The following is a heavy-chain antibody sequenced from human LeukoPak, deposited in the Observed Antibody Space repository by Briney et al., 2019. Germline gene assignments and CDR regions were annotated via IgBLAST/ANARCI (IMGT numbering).Heavy chain of an antibody. CDR3: ARERDTAMVMHFDY. V-gene: IGHV1-2*02. Sequence: ASVKVSCKASGYTFTGYYMHWVRQAPGQGLEWMGWINPNSGGTNYAQKFQGRVTMTRDTSISTAYMELGRLRSDDTAVYYCARERDTAMVMHFDYWGQGTLVTVSS. CDR1: GYTFTGYY. CDR2: INPNSGGT. D-gene: IGHD5-18*01. J-gene: IGHJ4*02.